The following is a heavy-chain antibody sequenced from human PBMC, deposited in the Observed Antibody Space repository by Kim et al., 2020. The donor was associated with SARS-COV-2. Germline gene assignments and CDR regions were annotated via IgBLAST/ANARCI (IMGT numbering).Heavy chain of an antibody. CDR3: ASLGYCSGGSCYDYYYGMGF. Sequence: SETLSLTCTVSGGSISSSSYYWGWIRQPPGKGLEWIGSIYYSGSTYYNPSLKSRVTISVDTSKNQFSLKLSSVTAADTAVYYCASLGYCSGGSCYDYYYGMGFWVDGTAVTGSS. D-gene: IGHD2-15*01. CDR1: GGSISSSSYY. CDR2: IYYSGST. V-gene: IGHV4-39*01. J-gene: IGHJ6*04.